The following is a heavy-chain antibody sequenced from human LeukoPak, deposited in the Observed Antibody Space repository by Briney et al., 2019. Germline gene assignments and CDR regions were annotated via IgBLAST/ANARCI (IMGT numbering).Heavy chain of an antibody. CDR3: ARGLISDWFFDY. CDR2: ISWNSRSI. D-gene: IGHD3-9*01. V-gene: IGHV3-9*01. J-gene: IGHJ4*02. CDR1: GFTFDDYA. Sequence: GGSLRLSCAASGFTFDDYAMHWVRQAPGKGLEWVSCISWNSRSIGYADSVKGRFTISRDNAKNSLYLQMNSLRAEDTALYYCARGLISDWFFDYWGQGTLVTVSS.